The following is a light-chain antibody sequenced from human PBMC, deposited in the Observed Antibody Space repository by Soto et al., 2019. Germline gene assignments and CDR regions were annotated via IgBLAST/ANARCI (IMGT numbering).Light chain of an antibody. J-gene: IGKJ1*01. Sequence: EIVLRQSPGTLSLSPGERATLSCRASQSVSSSYLAWYQQKPGQAPRLLIYGASSRATGIPDRFSGSGSGTDFTLTISRLEPEDFAVYYCQQYGGPWTFGQGTKVDIK. CDR2: GAS. V-gene: IGKV3-20*01. CDR1: QSVSSSY. CDR3: QQYGGPWT.